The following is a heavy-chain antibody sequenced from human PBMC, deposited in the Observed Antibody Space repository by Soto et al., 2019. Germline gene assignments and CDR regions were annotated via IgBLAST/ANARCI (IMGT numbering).Heavy chain of an antibody. J-gene: IGHJ1*01. Sequence: QVQLQESGPGLVKPSQTLSLTCTVSGGSISSGGYYWSWIRQHPGKGLEWIGYIYYSGSTYYNPSLKSRVTISVDTTKNQFSLKLSSVNAADTAVYDCASLGIAAAGTGSFEHWGQGTLVNVSS. V-gene: IGHV4-31*03. D-gene: IGHD6-13*01. CDR2: IYYSGST. CDR3: ASLGIAAAGTGSFEH. CDR1: GGSISSGGYY.